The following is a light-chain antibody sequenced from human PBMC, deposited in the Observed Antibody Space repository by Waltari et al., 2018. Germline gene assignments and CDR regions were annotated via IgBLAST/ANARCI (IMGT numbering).Light chain of an antibody. V-gene: IGKV3-15*01. J-gene: IGKJ1*01. CDR3: QQYNNWHTWT. Sequence: EIVMTQSPATLSASPGERVTLPCRASQSVSSNLAWYQQKPGQAPRLLTYGASTRATGIPARFSGSGSGTEFTLTISSLQSEDFAVYYCQQYNNWHTWTFGQGTKVEIK. CDR1: QSVSSN. CDR2: GAS.